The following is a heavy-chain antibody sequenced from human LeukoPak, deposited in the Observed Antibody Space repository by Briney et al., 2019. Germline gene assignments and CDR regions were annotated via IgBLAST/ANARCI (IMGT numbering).Heavy chain of an antibody. Sequence: ASVKVSCKVSGYTLTELSMHWVRQAPGKGLEWMGGFDPEDGETIYAQKFQGRVTMTGDTSTDTAYMELSSLRSEDTAVYYCAADLSGDAFDIWGQGTMVTVSS. V-gene: IGHV1-24*01. CDR1: GYTLTELS. J-gene: IGHJ3*02. D-gene: IGHD1-26*01. CDR3: AADLSGDAFDI. CDR2: FDPEDGET.